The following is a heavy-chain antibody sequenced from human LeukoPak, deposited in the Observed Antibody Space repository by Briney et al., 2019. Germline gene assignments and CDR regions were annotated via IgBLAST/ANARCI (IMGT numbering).Heavy chain of an antibody. CDR1: GGSISSGGYS. Sequence: SETLSLTCAVSGGSISSGGYSWSWVRQPPGKGLEWIGYIYHSGSTYYNPSLKSRVTISVDRSKNQFSLKLSSVTAADTAVYYCARRYCSSTSCYVDYWGQGTLVTVSS. D-gene: IGHD2-2*01. CDR3: ARRYCSSTSCYVDY. CDR2: IYHSGST. J-gene: IGHJ4*02. V-gene: IGHV4-30-2*01.